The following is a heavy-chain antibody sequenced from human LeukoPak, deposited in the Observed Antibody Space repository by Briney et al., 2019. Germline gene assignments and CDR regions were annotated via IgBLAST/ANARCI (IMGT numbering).Heavy chain of an antibody. CDR3: AKEEGLRLGELSSD. V-gene: IGHV3-11*06. D-gene: IGHD3-16*02. CDR2: INIGGTNT. CDR1: GFTFNDYY. Sequence: GGSLRLSCAASGFTFNDYYMSWIRQAPGKGLEWLSYINIGGTNTHYADSVKGRFTISRDNSKNTLYLQMNSLRAEDTAVYYCAKEEGLRLGELSSDWGQGTLVTVSS. J-gene: IGHJ4*02.